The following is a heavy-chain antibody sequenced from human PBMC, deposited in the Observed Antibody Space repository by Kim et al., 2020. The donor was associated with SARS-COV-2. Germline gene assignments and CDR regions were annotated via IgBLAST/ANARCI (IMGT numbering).Heavy chain of an antibody. CDR3: ARDVPPYYYDSSGYLYYYYMDV. D-gene: IGHD3-22*01. J-gene: IGHJ6*03. Sequence: GESLKISCKGSGYSFTSYWIGWVRQMPGKGLEWMGIIYPGDSHTRYSPSFQGQVTISADKYISTGYLQWSRLKASDTAMYYCARDVPPYYYDSSGYLYYYYMDVWGQGTTVTVSS. V-gene: IGHV5-51*01. CDR2: IYPGDSHT. CDR1: GYSFTSYW.